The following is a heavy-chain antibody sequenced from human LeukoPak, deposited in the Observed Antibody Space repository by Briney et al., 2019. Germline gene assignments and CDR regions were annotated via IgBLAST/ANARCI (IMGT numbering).Heavy chain of an antibody. Sequence: GGSLRLSCAASGFTFSSYAMSWVRQAPGKGLECISGFSGSGGSTYYADSVKGRFTISRDNSKNSLYLQMNSLRAEDTAVYYCVRDRLMITSYAFDIWGQGTMVTVSS. CDR3: VRDRLMITSYAFDI. CDR1: GFTFSSYA. V-gene: IGHV3-23*01. J-gene: IGHJ3*02. D-gene: IGHD3-16*01. CDR2: FSGSGGST.